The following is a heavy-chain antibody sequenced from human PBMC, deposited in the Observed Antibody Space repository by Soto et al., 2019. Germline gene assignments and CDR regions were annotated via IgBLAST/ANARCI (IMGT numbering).Heavy chain of an antibody. CDR3: PKDIKPVPGTYGYSNL. Sequence: QVQLVESGGGVVQPGRSLRLSCAASGFTFSSYGMHWVRQAPGKGLEWVAVISYDGSNKYYADSVKGRFTISRDNSKNRLYRQRTSWKAKDRAVNYGPKDIKPVPGTYGYSNLGGRGTWSLSPQ. CDR1: GFTFSSYG. V-gene: IGHV3-30*18. CDR2: ISYDGSNK. J-gene: IGHJ2*01. D-gene: IGHD4-17*01.